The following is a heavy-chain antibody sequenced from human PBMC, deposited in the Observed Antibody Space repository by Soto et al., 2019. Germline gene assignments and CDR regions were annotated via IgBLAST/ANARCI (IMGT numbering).Heavy chain of an antibody. V-gene: IGHV3-30*18. D-gene: IGHD1-26*01. CDR3: AKARVRIVGANSFDY. CDR2: ISDDGDKR. J-gene: IGHJ4*02. CDR1: GFTFSNYV. Sequence: GGSLRLSCVGSGFTFSNYVMHWVRQPPGKGLEWVALISDDGDKRYYADSVRGRLIISRDNSKDTLYLQMNSLGPDDTAVYFCAKARVRIVGANSFDYWGQGTPVTVSS.